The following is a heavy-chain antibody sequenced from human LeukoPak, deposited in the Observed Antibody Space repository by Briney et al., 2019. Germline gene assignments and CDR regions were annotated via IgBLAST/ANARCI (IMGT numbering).Heavy chain of an antibody. CDR1: GFTFNNYA. Sequence: GGSLRLSCAASGFTFNNYAMSWVRQAPGKGLEWVSAISGGGYNTYYADSVKGRFTTSRGNSKNTLYLQINSLRAEDTAVYYCAYYDLLTGFFDYWGQGTLVTVSS. D-gene: IGHD3-9*01. CDR3: AYYDLLTGFFDY. CDR2: ISGGGYNT. V-gene: IGHV3-23*01. J-gene: IGHJ4*02.